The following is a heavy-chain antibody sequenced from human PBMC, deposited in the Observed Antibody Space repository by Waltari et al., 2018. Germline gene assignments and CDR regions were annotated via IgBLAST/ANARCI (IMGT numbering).Heavy chain of an antibody. V-gene: IGHV1-69-2*01. Sequence: EVQLVQSGAEVKKPRATVTISCKASGYTFTAYYMHWVQPAPGKGLEWMGRVDPEDGETIYAEKFQGRVTITADTSTDTAYMELSSLRSEDTAVYHCAAPVTRSLVGWYFDLWGRGTLVAVSS. D-gene: IGHD6-6*01. J-gene: IGHJ2*01. CDR1: GYTFTAYY. CDR3: AAPVTRSLVGWYFDL. CDR2: VDPEDGET.